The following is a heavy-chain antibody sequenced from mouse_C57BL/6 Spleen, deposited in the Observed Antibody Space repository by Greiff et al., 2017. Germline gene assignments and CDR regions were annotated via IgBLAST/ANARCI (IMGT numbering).Heavy chain of an antibody. J-gene: IGHJ4*01. D-gene: IGHD1-1*01. CDR3: ARSDYYGSSPYAMDY. V-gene: IGHV1-81*01. CDR1: GYTFTSYG. Sequence: QVQLKESGAELARPGASVKLSCKASGYTFTSYGISWVKQRTGQGLEWIGEIYPRSGNTYYNEKFKGKATLTADKSSSTAYMELRSLTSEDSAVYFCARSDYYGSSPYAMDYWGQGTSVTVSS. CDR2: IYPRSGNT.